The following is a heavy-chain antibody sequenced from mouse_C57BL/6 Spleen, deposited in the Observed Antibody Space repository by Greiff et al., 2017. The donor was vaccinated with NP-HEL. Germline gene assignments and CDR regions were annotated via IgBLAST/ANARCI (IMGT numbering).Heavy chain of an antibody. CDR1: GYAFSSYW. Sequence: QVQLPQSGAELVKPGASVKISCKASGYAFSSYWMNWVKQRPGKGLEWIGQIYPGDGDTNYNGKVKGKATLTADKSSNTAYMQLSSLTSEDSAVYFCASLSELGECEVWGTGTTVTVSS. CDR2: IYPGDGDT. CDR3: ASLSELGECEV. J-gene: IGHJ1*03. V-gene: IGHV1-80*01. D-gene: IGHD6-2*01.